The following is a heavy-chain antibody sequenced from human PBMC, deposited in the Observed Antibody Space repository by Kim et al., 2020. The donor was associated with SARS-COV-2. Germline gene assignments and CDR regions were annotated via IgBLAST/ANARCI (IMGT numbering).Heavy chain of an antibody. Sequence: SETLSLTCAVSGGSISSGGYSWSWIRQPPGKGLEWIGYIYHSGSTYYNPSLKSRVTISVDRSKNQFSLKLSSVTAADTAVYYCARGYGDYIPLGYWGQGTLVTVSS. CDR3: ARGYGDYIPLGY. CDR1: GGSISSGGYS. V-gene: IGHV4-30-2*01. D-gene: IGHD4-17*01. CDR2: IYHSGST. J-gene: IGHJ4*02.